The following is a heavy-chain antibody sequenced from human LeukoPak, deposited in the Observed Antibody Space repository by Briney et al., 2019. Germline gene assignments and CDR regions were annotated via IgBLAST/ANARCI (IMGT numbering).Heavy chain of an antibody. V-gene: IGHV6-1*01. CDR1: GDSVSSNSAA. Sequence: TSQTLSFTCAISGDSVSSNSAAWNWIRQSPSRGLEWLGRTYYSSKWYNDYAVSVKSRITINPDTSKNQFSLQLNSVTPEDTALYYCARGAVAVRNAFDIWGQGTMVTVSS. CDR2: TYYSSKWYN. CDR3: ARGAVAVRNAFDI. J-gene: IGHJ3*02. D-gene: IGHD6-19*01.